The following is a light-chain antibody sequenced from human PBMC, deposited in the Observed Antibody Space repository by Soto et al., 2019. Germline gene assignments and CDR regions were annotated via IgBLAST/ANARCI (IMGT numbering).Light chain of an antibody. CDR3: QQRSSWPLT. CDR1: QSVSSS. CDR2: DAS. J-gene: IGKJ4*01. Sequence: XTXXPXTLSLSPGETATLSCRASQSVSSSLAWYQQKPGQTPRLLIYDASNRATGIPARFSGSGSGTDFTLTVSSLEPEDFAVYYCQQRSSWPLTFGGGTKVEIK. V-gene: IGKV3-11*01.